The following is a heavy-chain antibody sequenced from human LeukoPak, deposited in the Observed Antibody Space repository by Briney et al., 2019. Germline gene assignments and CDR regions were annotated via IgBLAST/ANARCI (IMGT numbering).Heavy chain of an antibody. D-gene: IGHD6-13*01. CDR3: ATGYSSSWYY. CDR2: IYSGGST. Sequence: GGSLRLSCAASGFSVSSNYMSWVRQAPGKGLEWVSVIYSGGSTYYADSVKGRFTISRDNSKNTLYLQMHSLRAEDTAVYYCATGYSSSWYYWGQGTLVTVPS. V-gene: IGHV3-53*01. CDR1: GFSVSSNY. J-gene: IGHJ4*02.